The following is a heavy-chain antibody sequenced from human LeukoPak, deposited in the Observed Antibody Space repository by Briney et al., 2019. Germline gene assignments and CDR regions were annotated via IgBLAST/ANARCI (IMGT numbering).Heavy chain of an antibody. CDR3: ARGGEWYYDSSTYRLFDY. J-gene: IGHJ4*02. D-gene: IGHD3-22*01. Sequence: ASVKVSCKASGYTFTGYYMHWVRQAPGQGLEWLGWLNPNSGGTSYPQKFQGRVTMTRDTSTSTAYMELGSLRSDDTAMYYCARGGEWYYDSSTYRLFDYWGQGTLVTVSS. CDR2: LNPNSGGT. V-gene: IGHV1-2*02. CDR1: GYTFTGYY.